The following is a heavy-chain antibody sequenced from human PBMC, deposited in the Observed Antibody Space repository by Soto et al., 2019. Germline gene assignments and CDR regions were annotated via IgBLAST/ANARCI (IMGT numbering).Heavy chain of an antibody. V-gene: IGHV3-23*01. J-gene: IGHJ4*02. CDR1: GFTFSRCA. Sequence: EGSLRLSCAASGFTFSRCAMSWVRQPPGKGLEWVTGIDESGDGTYYADSVQGRFTVSRDNSKNTLYLEMNGLRAEDTALYYWAKGSSSRQTDFDYWGQGNLVTVSS. CDR2: IDESGDGT. CDR3: AKGSSSRQTDFDY.